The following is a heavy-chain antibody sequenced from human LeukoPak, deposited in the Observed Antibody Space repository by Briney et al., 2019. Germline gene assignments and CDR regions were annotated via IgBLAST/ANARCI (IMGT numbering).Heavy chain of an antibody. V-gene: IGHV4-59*08. CDR2: IYYSGST. Sequence: PSETLSLTCTVSSGSISSNYRSWVRQPPGKGLEWIGYIYYSGSTNYNPSLKSRVTISVDTSKKEFSLKLSSVTAADTAVYYCARHGAVAGRGGYYFDYWGQGTLVTVSS. CDR3: ARHGAVAGRGGYYFDY. D-gene: IGHD6-19*01. CDR1: SGSISSNY. J-gene: IGHJ4*02.